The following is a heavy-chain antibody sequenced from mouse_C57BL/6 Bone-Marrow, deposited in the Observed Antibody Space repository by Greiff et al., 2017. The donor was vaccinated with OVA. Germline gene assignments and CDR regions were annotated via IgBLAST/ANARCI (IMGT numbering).Heavy chain of an antibody. D-gene: IGHD1-1*01. CDR2: INYDGSST. J-gene: IGHJ1*03. Sequence: EVMLVESEGGLVQPGSSMKLSCTASGFTFSDYYMAWVRQVPEKGLEWVANINYDGSSTYYLDSLKSRFIISRDNAKNILYLQMSSLKSEDTATYYCARGLRPYFDVWGTGTTVTVSS. V-gene: IGHV5-16*01. CDR1: GFTFSDYY. CDR3: ARGLRPYFDV.